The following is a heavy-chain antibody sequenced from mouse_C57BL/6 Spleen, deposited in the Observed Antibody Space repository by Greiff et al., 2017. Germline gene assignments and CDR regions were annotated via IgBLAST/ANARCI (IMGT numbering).Heavy chain of an antibody. V-gene: IGHV1-64*01. CDR2: IHPNSGST. CDR1: GYTFTSYW. J-gene: IGHJ4*01. Sequence: QVQLQQPGAELVKPGASVKLSCKASGYTFTSYWMHWVKQRPGQGLEWIGMIHPNSGSTNYNEKFKSKATLTVDKSSSTAYMQLSSLTSEDSAVYYCVSPLSGYAMDYWGQGTSVTVSS. CDR3: VSPLSGYAMDY. D-gene: IGHD6-1*01.